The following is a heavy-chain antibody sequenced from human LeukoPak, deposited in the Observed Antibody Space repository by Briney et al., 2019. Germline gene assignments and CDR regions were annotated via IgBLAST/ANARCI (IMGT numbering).Heavy chain of an antibody. CDR3: ARVGYRYVINDWSRTGLGAYPTKYYYHMDV. D-gene: IGHD5-18*01. CDR1: GGSFSDYY. V-gene: IGHV4-34*01. Sequence: SETLSLTCAVYGGSFSDYYWSWIRQPPGKGLEWIGEINARGSTNYSPSLKSRVTISVDTSKKQFSLKLSSVAAADTAVYFFARVGYRYVINDWSRTGLGAYPTKYYYHMDVWDKGTTVTVSS. J-gene: IGHJ6*03. CDR2: INARGST.